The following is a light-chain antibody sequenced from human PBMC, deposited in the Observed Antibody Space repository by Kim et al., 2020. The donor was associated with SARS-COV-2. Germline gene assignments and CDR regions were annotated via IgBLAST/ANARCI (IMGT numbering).Light chain of an antibody. Sequence: SYELTQPPSVSLSPGQTARITCAGDALPKQYAYWFHQKPGQAPVLVIYKDTERPAGIPERFSGSTSGTTVTLTISGVQAEDEADYYCQSADRSDTFWVFGGGTQLTVL. CDR1: ALPKQY. CDR3: QSADRSDTFWV. V-gene: IGLV3-25*03. J-gene: IGLJ3*02. CDR2: KDT.